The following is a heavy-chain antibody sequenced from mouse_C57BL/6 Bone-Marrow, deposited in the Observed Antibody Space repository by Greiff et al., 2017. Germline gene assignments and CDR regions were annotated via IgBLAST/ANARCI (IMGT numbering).Heavy chain of an antibody. Sequence: QVQLQQPGAELVRPGTSVKLSCKASGYTFTSYWMHWVKQRPGQGLEWIGVIDPSDSYTNYNQKFKGKATLTVDTSSSTAYMQLSSLTSEDSAVYYCAREIYDGYYEADYWGQGTTLTVSS. J-gene: IGHJ2*01. CDR2: IDPSDSYT. CDR1: GYTFTSYW. CDR3: AREIYDGYYEADY. V-gene: IGHV1-59*01. D-gene: IGHD2-3*01.